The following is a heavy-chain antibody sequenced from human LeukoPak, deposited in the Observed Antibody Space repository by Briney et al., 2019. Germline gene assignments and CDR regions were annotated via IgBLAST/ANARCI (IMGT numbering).Heavy chain of an antibody. CDR2: IYYSGST. V-gene: IGHV4-39*07. CDR3: AREATMVRGVSMENNWFDP. Sequence: SETLSLTCTVSGGSISSSSYYWGWIRQPPGKGLEWIGSIYYSGSTYYNPSLKSRVTISVDTSKNQFSLKLSSVTAADTAVYYCAREATMVRGVSMENNWFDPWGQGTLVTVSS. D-gene: IGHD3-10*01. CDR1: GGSISSSSYY. J-gene: IGHJ5*02.